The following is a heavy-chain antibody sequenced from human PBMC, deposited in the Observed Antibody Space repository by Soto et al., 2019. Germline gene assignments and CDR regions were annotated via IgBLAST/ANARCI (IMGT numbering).Heavy chain of an antibody. D-gene: IGHD2-2*01. CDR3: ASQKEYFGDIYCSSTSCQNDY. V-gene: IGHV1-69*02. J-gene: IGHJ4*02. Sequence: QVQLVQSGAEVKKPGSSVKVSCKASGGTFSSYTISWVRQAPGQGLEWMGRIIPILGIANYVQKFQGRVTITADKSTSTAYMELSSLRSEDTAVYYCASQKEYFGDIYCSSTSCQNDYWGQGTLVTVSS. CDR2: IIPILGIA. CDR1: GGTFSSYT.